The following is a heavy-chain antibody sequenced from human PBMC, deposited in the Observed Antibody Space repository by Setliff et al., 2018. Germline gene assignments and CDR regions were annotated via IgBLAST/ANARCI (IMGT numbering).Heavy chain of an antibody. Sequence: SETLSLTCTVSGGSISSYYWSWIRQPAGKGLEWIGRIYTSGSTTYNPSRKSRVTMSVDTSKNQFSLKLSSVTAADTAVYYCARDRQSYYYDSSAFRWFDPWGQGTLVTVSS. V-gene: IGHV4-4*07. D-gene: IGHD3-22*01. CDR1: GGSISSYY. CDR3: ARDRQSYYYDSSAFRWFDP. J-gene: IGHJ5*02. CDR2: IYTSGST.